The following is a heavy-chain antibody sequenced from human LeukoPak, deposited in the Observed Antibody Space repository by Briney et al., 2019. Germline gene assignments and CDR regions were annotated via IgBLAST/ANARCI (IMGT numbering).Heavy chain of an antibody. Sequence: EASVKVSCKASGGTFSSYAISWVRQAPGQGLEWMGIINPSGGSTSYAQKFQGRVTMTRDTSTSTVYMELSSLRSEDTAVYYCARPHSGSYAFDIWGQGTMVTVSS. CDR1: GGTFSSYA. V-gene: IGHV1-46*01. D-gene: IGHD1-26*01. CDR3: ARPHSGSYAFDI. J-gene: IGHJ3*02. CDR2: INPSGGST.